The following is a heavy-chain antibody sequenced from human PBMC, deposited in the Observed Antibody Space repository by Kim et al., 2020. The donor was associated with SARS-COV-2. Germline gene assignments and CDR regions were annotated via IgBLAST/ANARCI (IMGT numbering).Heavy chain of an antibody. D-gene: IGHD2-21*01. CDR1: GGSISSSSYY. V-gene: IGHV4-39*01. Sequence: SETLSLTCTVSGGSISSSSYYWGWIRQPPGKGLEWIGSIYYSGSTYYNPSLKSRVTISVDTSKNQFSLKLSSVTAADTAVYYCARQGILAYCGGDCLDNFDYWGQGTLVTVSS. CDR3: ARQGILAYCGGDCLDNFDY. CDR2: IYYSGST. J-gene: IGHJ4*02.